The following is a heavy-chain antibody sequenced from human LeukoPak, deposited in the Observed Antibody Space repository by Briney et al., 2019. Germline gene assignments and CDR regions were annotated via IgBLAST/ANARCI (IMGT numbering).Heavy chain of an antibody. CDR2: IIPIFGTA. D-gene: IGHD5-12*01. J-gene: IGHJ6*03. Sequence: SVKVSCKASGGTFSSYAISWVRQAPGQGLEWMGRIIPIFGTANYAQKFQGRVTITTDESTSTAYMELSSLRSEDTAVYYCARGSGSHYYYYYMDVWGKGTTVTVSS. CDR3: ARGSGSHYYYYYMDV. CDR1: GGTFSSYA. V-gene: IGHV1-69*05.